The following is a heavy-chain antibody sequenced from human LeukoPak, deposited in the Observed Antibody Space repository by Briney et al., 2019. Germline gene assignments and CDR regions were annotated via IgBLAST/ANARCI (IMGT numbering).Heavy chain of an antibody. J-gene: IGHJ6*02. V-gene: IGHV4-34*01. Sequence: PSETLSLTCAVYGGSFSGYYWRWIRQPPGKALEWIGEINHCGSTNYNPSLKSRVTISVDTSKNQFSLKLSSETAADTAVYYCAREARYCSSTSCYHIHSYYYGMDVWGQGTTVTVSS. CDR1: GGSFSGYY. CDR2: INHCGST. D-gene: IGHD2-2*01. CDR3: AREARYCSSTSCYHIHSYYYGMDV.